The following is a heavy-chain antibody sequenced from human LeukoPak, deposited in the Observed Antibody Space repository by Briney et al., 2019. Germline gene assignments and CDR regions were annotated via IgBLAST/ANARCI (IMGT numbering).Heavy chain of an antibody. CDR1: GGSISSSNW. CDR3: AREGYSYGYPLKYNWFDP. V-gene: IGHV4-4*02. CDR2: IYHSGST. Sequence: KPSETLSLTCAVSGGSISSSNWWSWVRQPPGKGLEWIGEIYHSGSTNYNPSLKSRVTMSVDTSKNQFSLKLSSVTAADTAVYYCAREGYSYGYPLKYNWFDPWGQGTLVTVSS. D-gene: IGHD5-18*01. J-gene: IGHJ5*02.